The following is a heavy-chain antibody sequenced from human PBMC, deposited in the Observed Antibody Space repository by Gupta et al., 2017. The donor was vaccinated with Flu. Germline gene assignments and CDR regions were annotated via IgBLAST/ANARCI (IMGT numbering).Heavy chain of an antibody. D-gene: IGHD6-19*01. J-gene: IGHJ6*02. Sequence: EVQLVESGGGLVQPGGSVRLSCAASGFTFSRYWMHWVRQAPGKGLECVSRVNTNGGYKDYVDSVKGRFTIARDDAKSTLYLQMNSLRVEDTAVYYCVRGSSDWIGMDIWGQGTKVTVSS. CDR3: VRGSSDWIGMDI. CDR2: VNTNGGYK. V-gene: IGHV3-74*01. CDR1: GFTFSRYW.